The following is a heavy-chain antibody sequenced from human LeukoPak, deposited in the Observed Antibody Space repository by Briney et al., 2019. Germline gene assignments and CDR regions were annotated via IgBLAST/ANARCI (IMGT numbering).Heavy chain of an antibody. CDR3: ARVFGSWYYFDY. V-gene: IGHV4-59*12. CDR1: GGSISSYY. CDR2: IYYSGST. D-gene: IGHD6-13*01. Sequence: SETLSLTCTVSGGSISSYYWSWIRQPPGKGLEWIGYIYYSGSTNYNPSLKSRVTISVDTSKNQFSLKLTSVTAADTALYYCARVFGSWYYFDYWGQGTLVTVSS. J-gene: IGHJ4*02.